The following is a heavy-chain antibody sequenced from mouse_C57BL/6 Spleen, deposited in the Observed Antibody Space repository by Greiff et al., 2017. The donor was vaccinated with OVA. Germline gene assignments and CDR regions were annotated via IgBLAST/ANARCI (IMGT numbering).Heavy chain of an antibody. CDR1: GFNIKDDY. CDR3: TRGVTTGYFDY. V-gene: IGHV14-4*01. CDR2: IDPENGDT. Sequence: EVQLQESGAELVRPGASVKLSCTASGFNIKDDYMHWVKQRPEQGLEWIGWIDPENGDTEYASKFQGKATITADTSSNTAYLQLSSLTSEDTAVYYCTRGVTTGYFDYWGQGTTLTVSS. J-gene: IGHJ2*01. D-gene: IGHD2-2*01.